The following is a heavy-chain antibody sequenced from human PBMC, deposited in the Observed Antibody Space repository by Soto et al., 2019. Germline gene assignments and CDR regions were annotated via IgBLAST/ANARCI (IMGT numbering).Heavy chain of an antibody. Sequence: GASVKVSCKAAGSPFTSYYMHWVRQAPGQGLEWMGIINPSGGSTSYAQKFQGRVTMTRDTSTSTVYMELSSLRSEDTAVYYCARDAGSSSSGRIYYYYGMDFWGQGTTVTVSS. V-gene: IGHV1-46*01. D-gene: IGHD6-6*01. J-gene: IGHJ6*02. CDR2: INPSGGST. CDR1: GSPFTSYY. CDR3: ARDAGSSSSGRIYYYYGMDF.